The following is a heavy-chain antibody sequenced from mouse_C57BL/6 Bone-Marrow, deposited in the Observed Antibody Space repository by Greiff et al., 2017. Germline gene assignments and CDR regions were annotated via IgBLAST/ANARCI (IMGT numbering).Heavy chain of an antibody. D-gene: IGHD2-3*01. CDR2: INPSSGYT. V-gene: IGHV1-7*01. J-gene: IGHJ2*01. CDR3: AGGYYPNYFDY. CDR1: GYTFTSYW. Sequence: VKLVESGAELAKPGASVKLSCKASGYTFTSYWMHWVKQRPGQGLEWIGYINPSSGYTKYYQKFKDKATLTADKSSSTAYMQLSSLTYEDSAVYYCAGGYYPNYFDYWGQGTTLTVSS.